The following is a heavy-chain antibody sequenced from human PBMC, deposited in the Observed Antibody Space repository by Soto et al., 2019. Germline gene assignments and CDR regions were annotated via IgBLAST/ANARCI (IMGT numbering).Heavy chain of an antibody. CDR1: GFTFNSYT. J-gene: IGHJ4*02. CDR2: ISYDGSNK. Sequence: GGSLRLSCGASGFTFNSYTIHWVRLAPGKGMEWVAVISYDGSNKYYADSVKGRFTISRDNYKNTVYLQMNSLRAEDTALYYCATVPPQLELLEQFYFDYWGQGTLVTVSS. CDR3: ATVPPQLELLEQFYFDY. V-gene: IGHV3-30-3*01. D-gene: IGHD1-7*01.